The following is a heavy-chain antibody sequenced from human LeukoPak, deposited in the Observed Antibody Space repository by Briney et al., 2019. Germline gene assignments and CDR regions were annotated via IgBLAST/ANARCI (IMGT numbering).Heavy chain of an antibody. D-gene: IGHD3-10*01. J-gene: IGHJ4*02. V-gene: IGHV3-30*02. CDR3: AKAVWFGESYYFDF. Sequence: PGGSLRLSCAASDFTFSSYGMHWVRQAPGKGLEWVAFIRYDGSSEYYADSVKGRFTISRDISKNTLYLQMNSLRAEDTAVYYCAKAVWFGESYYFDFWGQGTLVTVSS. CDR2: IRYDGSSE. CDR1: DFTFSSYG.